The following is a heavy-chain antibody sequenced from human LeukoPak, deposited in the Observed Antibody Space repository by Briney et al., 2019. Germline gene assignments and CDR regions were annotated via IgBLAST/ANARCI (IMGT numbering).Heavy chain of an antibody. CDR3: AKTGSPDYYDSSGYYDDAFDI. D-gene: IGHD3-22*01. CDR2: VSWISGSI. Sequence: GRSLRLSCAASGFTFDDYAMHWVRQAPGKSLEWVLGVSWISGSIGYADSVKGRFTISRDNAKNSLYLQMNSLRAEDTALYYCAKTGSPDYYDSSGYYDDAFDIWGQGTMVTVSS. J-gene: IGHJ3*02. CDR1: GFTFDDYA. V-gene: IGHV3-9*01.